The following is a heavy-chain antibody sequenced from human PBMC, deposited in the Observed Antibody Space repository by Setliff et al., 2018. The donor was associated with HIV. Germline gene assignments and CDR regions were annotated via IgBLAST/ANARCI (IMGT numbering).Heavy chain of an antibody. CDR3: ARSGDFWSGYYYYYYYMDV. V-gene: IGHV4-34*01. J-gene: IGHJ6*03. CDR1: GGSFSGYS. CDR2: INHSGST. Sequence: SETLSLTCAVYGGSFSGYSWIWIRQPPGKGLEWIGEINHSGSTNYNPSLKSRVTISVDTSKNQFSLKLSSVTAADTAVYYCARSGDFWSGYYYYYYYMDVWGKGTTVTVSS. D-gene: IGHD3-3*01.